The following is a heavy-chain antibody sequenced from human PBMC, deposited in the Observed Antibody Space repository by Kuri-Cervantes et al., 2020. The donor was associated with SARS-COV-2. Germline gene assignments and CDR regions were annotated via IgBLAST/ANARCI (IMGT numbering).Heavy chain of an antibody. D-gene: IGHD6-6*01. CDR2: IYYSGST. CDR1: GGSISSHY. V-gene: IGHV4-59*08. Sequence: GSLRLSCTVSGGSISSHYWSWIRQPPGKGLEWIGYIYYSGSTYYNPSLKSRVTISVDTSKNQFSLKLSSVTAADTAVYYCAREGSSSANYYYYYMDVWGKGTTVTVSS. CDR3: AREGSSSANYYYYYMDV. J-gene: IGHJ6*03.